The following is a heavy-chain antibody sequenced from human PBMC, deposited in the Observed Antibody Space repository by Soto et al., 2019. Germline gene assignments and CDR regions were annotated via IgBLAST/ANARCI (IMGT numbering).Heavy chain of an antibody. V-gene: IGHV2-5*02. CDR3: AHRVLRTVFGLVTTTAIYFDF. D-gene: IGHD3-3*01. CDR2: IYWDDDK. Sequence: QITLNESGPTQVKPKQTLTLHCTFYGFSLTTSGVGVGWIRQSPGKDPEWLALIYWDDDKRYSQSLKSRLTITKDTSKNQVVLTMADLDPADTATYYCAHRVLRTVFGLVTTTAIYFDFWGQGTPVAVSS. CDR1: GFSLTTSGVG. J-gene: IGHJ4*02.